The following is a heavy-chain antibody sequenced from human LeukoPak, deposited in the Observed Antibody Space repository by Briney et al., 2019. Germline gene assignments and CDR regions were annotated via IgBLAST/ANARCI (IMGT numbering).Heavy chain of an antibody. J-gene: IGHJ4*02. CDR1: GFTFDDYA. D-gene: IGHD4-17*01. CDR2: ISWNSGSI. CDR3: AKDTAHYGDYVYFDY. Sequence: QSGGSLRLSCAASGFTFDDYAMHWVRQAPGKGLEWVSGISWNSGSIGYADSVKGRFTTSRDNAKNSLYLQMNSLRAEDTALYYCAKDTAHYGDYVYFDYWDQGTLVTVSS. V-gene: IGHV3-9*01.